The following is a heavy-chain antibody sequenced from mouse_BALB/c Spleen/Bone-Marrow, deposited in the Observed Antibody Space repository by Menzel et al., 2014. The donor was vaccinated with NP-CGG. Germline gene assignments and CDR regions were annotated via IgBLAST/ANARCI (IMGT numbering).Heavy chain of an antibody. Sequence: VQRVESGAELVRPGTSVKVSCKASGYAFTNYLIEWVKQRPGQGLEWIGVINPGSGDTNYNEKFKGKATLTADKSSNTAYMQFSSLTSDDSAVYFCARRYYVYWNFDVWGAGTTVTVSS. J-gene: IGHJ1*01. D-gene: IGHD1-1*01. CDR2: INPGSGDT. CDR1: GYAFTNYL. CDR3: ARRYYVYWNFDV. V-gene: IGHV1-54*01.